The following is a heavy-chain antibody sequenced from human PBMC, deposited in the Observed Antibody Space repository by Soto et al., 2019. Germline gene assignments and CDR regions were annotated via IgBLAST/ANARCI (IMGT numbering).Heavy chain of an antibody. Sequence: GGSLRLSCAASGFTLSSHWMSWVRQAPGKGLEWVANIKPDGSEKWYVDSVKGRFTISRDNAKNSLYLQMNSLRAEDTAVYYCARGDYYDSSGPFSDAFDIWGQGTMVTVSS. J-gene: IGHJ3*02. D-gene: IGHD3-22*01. V-gene: IGHV3-7*04. CDR3: ARGDYYDSSGPFSDAFDI. CDR1: GFTLSSHW. CDR2: IKPDGSEK.